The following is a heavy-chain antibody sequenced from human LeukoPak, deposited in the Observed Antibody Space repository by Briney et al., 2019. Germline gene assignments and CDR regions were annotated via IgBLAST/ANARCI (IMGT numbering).Heavy chain of an antibody. D-gene: IGHD3-22*01. Sequence: GGSLRLSCAASGFTFSDYYMSWIRQAPGKGLEWVSYISSSGSTIYYADSVKGQFTISRDNAKNSLYLQMNSLRAEDTAVYYCARDGEHYYDTSGQLDYWGQGTLVTVSS. J-gene: IGHJ4*02. CDR2: ISSSGSTI. CDR1: GFTFSDYY. V-gene: IGHV3-11*01. CDR3: ARDGEHYYDTSGQLDY.